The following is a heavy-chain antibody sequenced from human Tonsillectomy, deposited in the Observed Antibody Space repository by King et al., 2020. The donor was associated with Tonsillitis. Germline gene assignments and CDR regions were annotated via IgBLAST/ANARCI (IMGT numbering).Heavy chain of an antibody. Sequence: QLVQSGAEVKKPGSSVKVSCKASGGIFSAYAISWVRQAPGQGLEWMGRIIPLLDISNYAQKFQGRVTLTADKSTSTAYMELSSLRSEDTAVYYCARDAGYCSGGSCFGYYYYYMDVWGKGTTVTVSS. V-gene: IGHV1-69*04. CDR3: ARDAGYCSGGSCFGYYYYYMDV. J-gene: IGHJ6*03. CDR1: GGIFSAYA. D-gene: IGHD2-15*01. CDR2: IIPLLDIS.